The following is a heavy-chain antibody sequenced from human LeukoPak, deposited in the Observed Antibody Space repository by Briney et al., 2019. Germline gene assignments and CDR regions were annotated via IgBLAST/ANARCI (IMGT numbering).Heavy chain of an antibody. CDR1: GYTFTGNY. J-gene: IGHJ4*02. Sequence: ASVNVSCKASGYTFTGNYIHWVRQAPGQGLGWMGMIYPRDGSTSYAQKFQGRVTVTRDTSTSTVHMELSGLRSEDTAVYYCARDQEGFDYWGQGTLVTVSS. V-gene: IGHV1-46*01. CDR3: ARDQEGFDY. CDR2: IYPRDGST.